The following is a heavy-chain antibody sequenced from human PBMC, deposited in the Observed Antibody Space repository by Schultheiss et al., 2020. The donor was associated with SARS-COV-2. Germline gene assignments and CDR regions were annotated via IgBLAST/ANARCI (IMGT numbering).Heavy chain of an antibody. D-gene: IGHD3-3*01. J-gene: IGHJ5*02. V-gene: IGHV4-59*12. CDR3: ARGDEYDFWSGSNWFDP. CDR1: GGSISSYY. Sequence: SETLSLTCTVSGGSISSYYWSWIRQPPGKGLEWIGYIYYSGSTNYNPSLKSRVTISVDTSKNQFSLKLSSVTAADTAVYYCARGDEYDFWSGSNWFDPWGQGTLVTVSS. CDR2: IYYSGST.